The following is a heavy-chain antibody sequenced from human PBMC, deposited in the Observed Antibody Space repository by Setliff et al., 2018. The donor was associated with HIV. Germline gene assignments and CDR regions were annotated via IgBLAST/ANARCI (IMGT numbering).Heavy chain of an antibody. Sequence: PSETLSLTCTFSSGSISSYYWNWIRQSPGKGLEWIGYIYYRGSTNYNPSLKSRVTLSEDTSQHQFSLKLSSVTAADTAVYYCARGSSNTWYYYFDSWGQGALVTVSS. D-gene: IGHD6-13*01. CDR3: ARGSSNTWYYYFDS. CDR1: SGSISSYY. CDR2: IYYRGST. J-gene: IGHJ4*02. V-gene: IGHV4-59*01.